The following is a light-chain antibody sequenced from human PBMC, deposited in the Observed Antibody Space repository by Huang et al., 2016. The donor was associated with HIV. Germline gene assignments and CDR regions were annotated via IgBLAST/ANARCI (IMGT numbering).Light chain of an antibody. J-gene: IGKJ1*01. V-gene: IGKV3-15*01. CDR3: QQYNNWPPKT. CDR1: QSISTY. CDR2: GAS. Sequence: EIVMTQSPAILSGSPGERVTLSCRASQSISTYLAWYQQKPGQAPRLLIYGASTRATGIPARFSGGGSGTEFTLTISSLQSEDSTVYYCQQYNNWPPKTFGQGTKVEIK.